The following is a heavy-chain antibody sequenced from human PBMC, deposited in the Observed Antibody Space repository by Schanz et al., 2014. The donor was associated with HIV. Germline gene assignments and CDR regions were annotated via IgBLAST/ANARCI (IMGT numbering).Heavy chain of an antibody. CDR2: IDTDWST. J-gene: IGHJ5*02. D-gene: IGHD3-10*01. CDR3: TRLAAGSSRDL. Sequence: EVQLVESGGGLVQPGGSLKLSCAASGFTFSSSWMHWVRQAPGKGLVWVSHIDTDWSTNYADSVKGRFIISRDNAKNSLWLQMNSLRAEDTAIFFCTRLAAGSSRDLWGQGTLVTVSS. CDR1: GFTFSSSW. V-gene: IGHV3-74*01.